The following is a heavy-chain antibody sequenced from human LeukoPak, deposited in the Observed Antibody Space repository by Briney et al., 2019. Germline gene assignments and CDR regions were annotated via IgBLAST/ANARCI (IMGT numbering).Heavy chain of an antibody. J-gene: IGHJ4*02. CDR2: IYYSGST. D-gene: IGHD3-9*01. V-gene: IGHV4-59*01. CDR3: ARGQTGYPYYFDY. Sequence: PSETLSLTCTVSGGSISSYYWSWTRQPPGKGLEWIGYIYYSGSTNYNPSLKSRVTISVDTSKNQFSLKLSSVTAADTAVYYCARGQTGYPYYFDYWGQGTLVTVSS. CDR1: GGSISSYY.